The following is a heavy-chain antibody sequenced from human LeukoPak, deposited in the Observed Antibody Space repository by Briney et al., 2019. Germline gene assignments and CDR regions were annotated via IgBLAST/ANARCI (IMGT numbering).Heavy chain of an antibody. CDR1: GYSFTSYW. Sequence: GESLKISCQGSGYSFTSYWIGWVRQMPGKGPEWMGIIYPGDSDTRYSPSFQGQVTISADKSISTAYLQWSSLKASDTAMYYCARPPPTTPDAFDIWGQGTMVTVSS. CDR3: ARPPPTTPDAFDI. D-gene: IGHD2-15*01. CDR2: IYPGDSDT. J-gene: IGHJ3*02. V-gene: IGHV5-51*01.